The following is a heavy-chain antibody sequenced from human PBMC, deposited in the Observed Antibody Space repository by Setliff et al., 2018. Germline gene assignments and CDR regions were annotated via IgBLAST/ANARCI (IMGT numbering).Heavy chain of an antibody. D-gene: IGHD2-2*01. J-gene: IGHJ4*02. V-gene: IGHV4-34*01. CDR3: ASCRYQVPYNY. Sequence: SETLSLTCAVYGGSFSDYSWNWIRQAPGKGLEWVGRINYSGNTNYNPSLKSRVSISVDTSKNQFSLKLNSVTAADAGVYYCASCRYQVPYNYWGQGTLVTVSS. CDR2: INYSGNT. CDR1: GGSFSDYS.